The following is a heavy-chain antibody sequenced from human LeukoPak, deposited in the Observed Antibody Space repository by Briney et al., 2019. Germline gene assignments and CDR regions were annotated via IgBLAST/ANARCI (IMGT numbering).Heavy chain of an antibody. D-gene: IGHD5-12*01. Sequence: GGSLRLSCAASGVTFSSNGMHWVRLAPGKGLELVAVRSKDGSNKYYADTVTGRFPISRANSKNTLHLQMNSLRAEDTAVYYCAKERSRYSGYQPSVFDYWGQGTLVTVSS. CDR2: RSKDGSNK. CDR3: AKERSRYSGYQPSVFDY. CDR1: GVTFSSNG. J-gene: IGHJ4*02. V-gene: IGHV3-30*18.